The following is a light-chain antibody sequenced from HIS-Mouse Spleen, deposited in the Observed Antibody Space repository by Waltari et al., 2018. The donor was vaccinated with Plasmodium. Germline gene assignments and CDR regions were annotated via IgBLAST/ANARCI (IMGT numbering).Light chain of an antibody. J-gene: IGKJ1*01. CDR1: QSLSSW. CDR3: QQYKSYSWT. CDR2: KAS. V-gene: IGKV1-5*03. Sequence: DIQMTQSPSTLSASVGDRVTITCRASQSLSSWLAWYQQKPGKAPKLLIYKASSLESGVPSRFSGSGSGTEFTLTISSLQPDDFATYYCQQYKSYSWTFGQGTKVEIK.